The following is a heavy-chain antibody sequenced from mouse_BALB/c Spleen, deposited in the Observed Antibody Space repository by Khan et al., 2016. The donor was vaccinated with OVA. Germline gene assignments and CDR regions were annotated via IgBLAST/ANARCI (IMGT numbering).Heavy chain of an antibody. J-gene: IGHJ2*01. CDR1: GFNFKDTY. V-gene: IGHV14-3*02. Sequence: VQLQQSGAELVKPGASVKLSCTASGFNFKDTYMHWVKQSPEQGLEWIGRIDPANGNTKYDPKFQGKATITADTSSNTAYLQLSSLTSEDTAVYYCARMNAWGQGTTLTVSS. CDR2: IDPANGNT. CDR3: ARMNA.